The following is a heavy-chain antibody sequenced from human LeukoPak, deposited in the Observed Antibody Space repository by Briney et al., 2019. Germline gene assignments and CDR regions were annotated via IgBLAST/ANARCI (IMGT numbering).Heavy chain of an antibody. V-gene: IGHV3-74*01. Sequence: AGGSLRLSCAASGFTVSSSYMTWVRQAPGKGLEWVSRIKSDGSTTSYADSVKGRFTISRDNAKNTLYLQMNSLRAEDTAVYYCAREDYGDYHLDYWGQGTLVTVSS. CDR1: GFTVSSSY. CDR3: AREDYGDYHLDY. D-gene: IGHD4-17*01. CDR2: IKSDGSTT. J-gene: IGHJ4*02.